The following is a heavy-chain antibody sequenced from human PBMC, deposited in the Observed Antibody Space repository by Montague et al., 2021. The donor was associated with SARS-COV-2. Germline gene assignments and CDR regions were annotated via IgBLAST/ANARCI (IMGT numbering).Heavy chain of an antibody. D-gene: IGHD3-9*01. CDR2: ISSSSYI. Sequence: SLRLSCAASGFTFSSYSMNWVRQTPGKGLEWVSSISSSSYIYYADPVKGRFTISRDNAKNSLYLQMNSLRAEDTAVYYCARDPYYDILTGYYKDWGQGTLVTVSS. CDR3: ARDPYYDILTGYYKD. V-gene: IGHV3-21*01. CDR1: GFTFSSYS. J-gene: IGHJ4*02.